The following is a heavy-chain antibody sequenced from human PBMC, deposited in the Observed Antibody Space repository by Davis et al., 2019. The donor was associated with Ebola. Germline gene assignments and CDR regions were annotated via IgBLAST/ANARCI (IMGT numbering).Heavy chain of an antibody. V-gene: IGHV4-4*02. CDR2: IYHSGST. J-gene: IGHJ4*02. Sequence: SETLSLTCAVSGGSISSSNWWRWVRQPPGKGLEWIGAIYHSGSTNYNPSLKSRVTISVDKSKNQSSLKLTSVTAADTAEYYCARDDAAGGLGYFDYWSQGTLVTVSS. CDR3: ARDDAAGGLGYFDY. D-gene: IGHD6-13*01. CDR1: GGSISSSNW.